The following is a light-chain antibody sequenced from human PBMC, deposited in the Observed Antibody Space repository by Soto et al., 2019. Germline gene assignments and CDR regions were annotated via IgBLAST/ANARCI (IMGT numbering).Light chain of an antibody. CDR3: QHLNSYPLT. V-gene: IGKV1-9*01. CDR2: SAS. J-gene: IGKJ4*01. Sequence: DIQLTQSPSFLSASVGDRVNITCRASQGISSYLAWYQQQPGKAPKLLIYSASTLQSGVPSRFSCSGSGTEFPLTISSLQHDNLATYYCQHLNSYPLTFGGGTKVDIK. CDR1: QGISSY.